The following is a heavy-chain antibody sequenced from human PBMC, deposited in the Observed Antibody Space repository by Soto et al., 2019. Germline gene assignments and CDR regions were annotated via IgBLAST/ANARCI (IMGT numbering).Heavy chain of an antibody. V-gene: IGHV6-1*01. CDR1: GGSLSAYGVS. Sequence: SQTLSLTCAISGGSLSAYGVSWTSLRQSPSRDLEWLGRTYYKSKWYSHYAVSVQSRISVNPDTSRNQFSLQLNSVTPEDTAVYYCARGAYSAFDYWGQGSLVTVYS. D-gene: IGHD2-21*01. J-gene: IGHJ4*02. CDR2: TYYKSKWYS. CDR3: ARGAYSAFDY.